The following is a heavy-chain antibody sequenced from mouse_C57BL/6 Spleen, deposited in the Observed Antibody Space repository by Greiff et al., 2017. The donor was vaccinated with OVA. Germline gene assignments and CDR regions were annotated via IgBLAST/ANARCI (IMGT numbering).Heavy chain of an antibody. CDR2: IWSDGST. CDR3: ARQIYYDYDRVYYYAMDY. Sequence: VQLKESGPGLVAPSQSLSITCTVSGFSLTSYGVHWVRQPPGKGLEWLVVIWSDGSTTYNSALKSRLSISKDNSKSQVFLKMNSLQTDDTAMYYCARQIYYDYDRVYYYAMDYWGQGTSVTVSS. J-gene: IGHJ4*01. D-gene: IGHD2-4*01. V-gene: IGHV2-6-1*01. CDR1: GFSLTSYG.